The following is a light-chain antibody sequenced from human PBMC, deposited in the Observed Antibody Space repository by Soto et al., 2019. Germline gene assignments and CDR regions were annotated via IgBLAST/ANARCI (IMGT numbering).Light chain of an antibody. V-gene: IGLV2-11*01. CDR1: SSDVGGYNY. CDR3: CSYAGSYTHWV. Sequence: QSALTQPRSVSGSPGQSVTISCTGTSSDVGGYNYVSWYQQHPGKAPKLMIYDVSQWPSGVPDRFSGSKSGNTASLTISGLQAEDEAEYYCCSYAGSYTHWVFGGGTKLTVL. J-gene: IGLJ3*02. CDR2: DVS.